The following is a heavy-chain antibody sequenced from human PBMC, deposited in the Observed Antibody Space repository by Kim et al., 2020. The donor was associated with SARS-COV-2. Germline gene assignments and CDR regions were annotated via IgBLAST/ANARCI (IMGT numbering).Heavy chain of an antibody. CDR3: ARTGIAAAGTRAVY. Sequence: YAVSVKSRITINPDTSKNQFSLQLNSVTPEDTAVYYCARTGIAAAGTRAVYWGQGTLVTVSS. D-gene: IGHD6-13*01. J-gene: IGHJ4*02. V-gene: IGHV6-1*01.